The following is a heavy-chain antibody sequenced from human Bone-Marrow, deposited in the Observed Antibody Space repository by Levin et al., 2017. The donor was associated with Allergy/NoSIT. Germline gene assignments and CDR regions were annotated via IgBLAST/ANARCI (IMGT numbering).Heavy chain of an antibody. V-gene: IGHV3-15*05. CDR2: IKSKINGEIT. Sequence: TGGSLRLSCAASGFTFSEAWMTWVRQAPGKGLECVGRIKSKINGEITDYAAPVKGRFTVSRDDSKSTLHLQMNSLTTEDTAMYYCTADLSESSSYSCDYWGQGTMVTVSS. CDR3: TADLSESSSYSCDY. J-gene: IGHJ4*02. D-gene: IGHD3-22*01. CDR1: GFTFSEAW.